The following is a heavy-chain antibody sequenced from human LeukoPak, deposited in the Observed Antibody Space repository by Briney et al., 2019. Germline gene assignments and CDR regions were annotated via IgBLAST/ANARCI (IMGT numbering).Heavy chain of an antibody. J-gene: IGHJ4*02. CDR2: ISYDGSNK. D-gene: IGHD3-10*01. CDR1: GFTFSSYG. Sequence: GRSLRLSCAASGFTFSSYGMHWVRQAPGKGLEWVAVISYDGSNKYYADSVKGRFTISRDNSKNTLYLQMNSLRAEDTAVYYCAMGAYYYGSGSYSDYWGQGTLVTVSS. CDR3: AMGAYYYGSGSYSDY. V-gene: IGHV3-30*03.